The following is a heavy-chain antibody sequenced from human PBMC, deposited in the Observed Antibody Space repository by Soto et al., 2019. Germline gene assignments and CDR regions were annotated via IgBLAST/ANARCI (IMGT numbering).Heavy chain of an antibody. CDR2: IYYSGST. V-gene: IGHV4-59*12. CDR1: GRSISSYY. CDR3: ARDRERGYSYGYFDY. J-gene: IGHJ4*02. Sequence: SETLSLTCTLSGRSISSYYWSWIRQPPGKGLEWIGYIYYSGSTNYNPSLKSRVTISVDTSKNQFSLNLSSVTAADTAVYYCARDRERGYSYGYFDYWGQGTLVTVSS. D-gene: IGHD5-18*01.